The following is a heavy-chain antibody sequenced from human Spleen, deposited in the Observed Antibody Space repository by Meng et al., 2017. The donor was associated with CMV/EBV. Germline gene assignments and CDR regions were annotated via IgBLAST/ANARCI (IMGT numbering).Heavy chain of an antibody. Sequence: GGSLRLSCAASGFTFSDYYMSWIRQAPGKGLEWISYISGDGTSNYYADSVQGRFTISRDNAKNTLYLQMNSLRAEDTAVYYCAKDGGPIAVAGTHQGYWGQGTLVTVSS. V-gene: IGHV3-11*04. CDR3: AKDGGPIAVAGTHQGY. CDR2: ISGDGTSN. D-gene: IGHD6-19*01. J-gene: IGHJ4*02. CDR1: GFTFSDYY.